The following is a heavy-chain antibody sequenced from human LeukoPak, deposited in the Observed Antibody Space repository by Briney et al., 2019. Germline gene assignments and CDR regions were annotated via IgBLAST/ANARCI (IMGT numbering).Heavy chain of an antibody. J-gene: IGHJ4*02. CDR1: GYTFDDYA. CDR3: AKDIGLYSSSWYDY. CDR2: ISWNSGRI. D-gene: IGHD6-13*01. Sequence: GGSLRLSCAASGYTFDDYAMHWVRQAPGKGLEWVSGISWNSGRIGYADSVKGRFTISRDNAKNSLYLQMNSLRAEDTALYYCAKDIGLYSSSWYDYWGQGTLVTVSS. V-gene: IGHV3-9*01.